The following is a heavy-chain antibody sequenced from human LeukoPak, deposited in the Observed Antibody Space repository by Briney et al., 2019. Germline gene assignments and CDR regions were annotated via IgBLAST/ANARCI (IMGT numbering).Heavy chain of an antibody. V-gene: IGHV3-21*01. CDR2: ISSSSSYI. J-gene: IGHJ4*02. Sequence: PGRSLRLSCAASGFTFSSYSMNWVRQAPGKGLEWVSSISSSSSYIYYADSVKGRFTISRDNAKNSLYLQMNSLRAEDTAVYYCARDPIAVAGMEYFDYWGQGTLVTVSS. D-gene: IGHD6-19*01. CDR3: ARDPIAVAGMEYFDY. CDR1: GFTFSSYS.